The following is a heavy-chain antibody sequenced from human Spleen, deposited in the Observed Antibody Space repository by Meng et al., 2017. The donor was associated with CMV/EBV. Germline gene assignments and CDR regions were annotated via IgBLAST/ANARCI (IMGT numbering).Heavy chain of an antibody. Sequence: GESLKISCAASGFTFSDYYMSWIRQAPGKGLEWVSYISSSGSTIYYADSVKGRFTISRDNAKNSLYLQMNSLRAEDTAVYYCARFIVTYCGGDCYSGWFDPWGQGTLVTVSS. D-gene: IGHD2-21*01. CDR3: ARFIVTYCGGDCYSGWFDP. J-gene: IGHJ5*02. CDR1: GFTFSDYY. V-gene: IGHV3-11*01. CDR2: ISSSGSTI.